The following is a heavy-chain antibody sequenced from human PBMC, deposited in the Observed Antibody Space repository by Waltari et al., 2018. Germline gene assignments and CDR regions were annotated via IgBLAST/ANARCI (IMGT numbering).Heavy chain of an antibody. CDR3: ARDQLGGYAGDY. V-gene: IGHV1-69*01. J-gene: IGHJ4*02. CDR1: GGTFSSYA. Sequence: VQLVQSGAEVKKPGSSVKVSCKASGGTFSSYAISWVRQAPGQGREWMGGIIPIFGTANYAQKFQGRVTMTADESMSTAYMELSSLRAEDTAVYYWARDQLGGYAGDYWGQGTLVTVSS. CDR2: IIPIFGTA. D-gene: IGHD5-12*01.